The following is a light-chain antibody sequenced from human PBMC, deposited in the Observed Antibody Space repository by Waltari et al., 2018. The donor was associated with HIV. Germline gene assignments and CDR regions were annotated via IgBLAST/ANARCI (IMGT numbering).Light chain of an antibody. CDR3: QSSDSSGVDFVV. Sequence: DLTQPPSVSVPPGQTATITCTGDAFTKGYGYWYQKKSGQAPVLLINKDTERLSGIPERFSGSSSGTSLTLTINEVRAEDEAEYYCQSSDSSGVDFVVFGGGTKLTV. J-gene: IGLJ2*01. V-gene: IGLV3-25*03. CDR2: KDT. CDR1: AFTKGY.